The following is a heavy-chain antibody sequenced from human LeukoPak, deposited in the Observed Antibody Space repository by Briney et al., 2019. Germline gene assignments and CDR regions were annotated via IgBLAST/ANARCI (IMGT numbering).Heavy chain of an antibody. CDR2: IWYDGSNE. V-gene: IGHV3-33*01. Sequence: PGRSLRLSCAASGFTFSSYGMHWVRQAPGKGLEWVAVIWYDGSNEYYADSVKGRFTISRDNSKNTLYLQMNSLRAEDTAVYYCAAAGVYCSSTSCYLVYWGQGTLVTVSS. CDR3: AAAGVYCSSTSCYLVY. D-gene: IGHD2-2*01. J-gene: IGHJ4*02. CDR1: GFTFSSYG.